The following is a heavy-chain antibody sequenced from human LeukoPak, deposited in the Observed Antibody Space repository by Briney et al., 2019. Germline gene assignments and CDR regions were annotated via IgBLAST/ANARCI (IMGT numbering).Heavy chain of an antibody. V-gene: IGHV4-61*02. Sequence: SETLSLTWTASGYSISSGYYWSWIRQPSGKGLEWIGRIYTSGSTNYNPSLKSRVTISVDTSRSQFSLKLSSVTAADTAVYYCARGGVDFDYWGQGTLVTVSS. J-gene: IGHJ4*02. CDR3: ARGGVDFDY. CDR2: IYTSGST. CDR1: GYSISSGYY. D-gene: IGHD3-16*01.